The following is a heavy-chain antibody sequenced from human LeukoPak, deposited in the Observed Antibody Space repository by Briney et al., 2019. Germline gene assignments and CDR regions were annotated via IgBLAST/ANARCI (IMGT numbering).Heavy chain of an antibody. Sequence: SGGSLRLSCAASGFTFSSCWMSWVRQAPGKGLEWVANIKQDGSEKYYVDSVKGRFTISRDNAKNSLYLQMNSLRAEDTAVYYCARDRFPAGSYWLDDAFDIWGQGTMVTVSS. CDR1: GFTFSSCW. J-gene: IGHJ3*02. V-gene: IGHV3-7*01. CDR2: IKQDGSEK. D-gene: IGHD1-26*01. CDR3: ARDRFPAGSYWLDDAFDI.